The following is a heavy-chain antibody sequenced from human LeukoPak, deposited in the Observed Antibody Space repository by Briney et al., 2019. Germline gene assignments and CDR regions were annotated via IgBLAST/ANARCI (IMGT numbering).Heavy chain of an antibody. D-gene: IGHD6-13*01. CDR1: GYTFTSYD. J-gene: IGHJ5*02. CDR2: MNPNSGNT. V-gene: IGHV1-8*01. CDR3: ARGLQLQGIWFDP. Sequence: ASVKVSCKASGYTFTSYDINWARQATGQGLEWMGWMNPNSGNTGYAQKFQGRVTMTRNTATSTAYMELSSLRSEDTAVYYCARGLQLQGIWFDPWGQGTLVTVSS.